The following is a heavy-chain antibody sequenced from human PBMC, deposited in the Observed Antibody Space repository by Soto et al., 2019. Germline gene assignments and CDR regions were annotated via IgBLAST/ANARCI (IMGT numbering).Heavy chain of an antibody. J-gene: IGHJ5*02. CDR1: GYTFTSYD. CDR3: ARTPYCSGGSCSQYNWFDP. CDR2: MNPNSGNT. Sequence: QVQLVQSGAEVKKPGASVKVSCKASGYTFTSYDINWVRQATGQGLEWMGWMNPNSGNTGYAQKFQGRVTMTRTTSISTAYMELSSLRSEDTAVYYCARTPYCSGGSCSQYNWFDPWGQGTLVTVSS. V-gene: IGHV1-8*01. D-gene: IGHD2-15*01.